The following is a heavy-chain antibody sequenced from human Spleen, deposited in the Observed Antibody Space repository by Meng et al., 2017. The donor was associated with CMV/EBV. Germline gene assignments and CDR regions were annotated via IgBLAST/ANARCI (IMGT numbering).Heavy chain of an antibody. D-gene: IGHD4-17*01. J-gene: IGHJ4*02. CDR3: ASQTTVTTSVDY. Sequence: GSLRLSCAVYGGSFSGYYWSWIRQPPGKGLEWIGEINHSGSTNYNPSLKSRVTISVDTSKNQFSLKLNSVTAADTAVYYCASQTTVTTSVDYWGQGTLVTVSS. CDR1: GGSFSGYY. V-gene: IGHV4-34*01. CDR2: INHSGST.